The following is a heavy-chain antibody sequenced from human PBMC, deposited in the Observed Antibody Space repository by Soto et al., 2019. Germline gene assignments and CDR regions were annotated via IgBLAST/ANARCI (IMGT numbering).Heavy chain of an antibody. CDR1: GYSFTSYW. CDR3: ASPYHDYGDYGGGFDY. CDR2: IYPGDSDT. D-gene: IGHD4-17*01. V-gene: IGHV5-51*03. J-gene: IGHJ4*02. Sequence: EVQLVQSGAEVKKPGESLKISCKGSGYSFTSYWIGWVRQMPGKGLEWMGIIYPGDSDTRYSPSFQGQVTISADKSISNAYLQWSSLKASDTAMYYCASPYHDYGDYGGGFDYWGQGTLVTVSS.